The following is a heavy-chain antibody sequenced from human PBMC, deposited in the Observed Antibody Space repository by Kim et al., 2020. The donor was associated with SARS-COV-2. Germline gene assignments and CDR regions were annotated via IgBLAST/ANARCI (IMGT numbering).Heavy chain of an antibody. Sequence: SQTLSLTCAISGDSVSSNSAAWNWIRQSPSRGLEWLGRTYYRSKWYNDYAVSVKSRITINPDTSKNQFSLQLNSVTPEDTAVYYCARVGMDSSGWYDAFDIWGQGTMVTVSS. CDR2: TYYRSKWYN. CDR1: GDSVSSNSAA. V-gene: IGHV6-1*01. D-gene: IGHD6-19*01. J-gene: IGHJ3*02. CDR3: ARVGMDSSGWYDAFDI.